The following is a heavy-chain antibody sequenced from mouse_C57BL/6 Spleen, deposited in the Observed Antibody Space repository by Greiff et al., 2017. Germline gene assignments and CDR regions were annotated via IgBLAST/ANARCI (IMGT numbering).Heavy chain of an antibody. CDR3: AREGSSFGC. Sequence: VQLQQPGAELVMPGASVKLSCKASGYTFTSYWMHWVKQRPGQGLEWIGEINPSDSYTNYNQKFKGKSTLTVDKSSSTAYMQLSSLTSEDSAVYCCAREGSSFGCWGQGATLTVAS. J-gene: IGHJ2*01. V-gene: IGHV1-69*01. D-gene: IGHD1-1*01. CDR1: GYTFTSYW. CDR2: INPSDSYT.